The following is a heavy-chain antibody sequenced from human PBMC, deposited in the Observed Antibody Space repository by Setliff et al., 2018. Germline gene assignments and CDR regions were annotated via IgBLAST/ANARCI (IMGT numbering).Heavy chain of an antibody. D-gene: IGHD2-2*01. J-gene: IGHJ4*02. V-gene: IGHV4-59*08. Sequence: PSETLSLTCSVSGGSISSSYWTWIRQPPGKGLEWIGYIYSSGSSNYNPSLKSRVTISVDTSKNQFSLRLSSVTAADTAVYYCERRQLGTMENYWGPGALVTVSS. CDR3: ERRQLGTMENY. CDR2: IYSSGSS. CDR1: GGSISSSY.